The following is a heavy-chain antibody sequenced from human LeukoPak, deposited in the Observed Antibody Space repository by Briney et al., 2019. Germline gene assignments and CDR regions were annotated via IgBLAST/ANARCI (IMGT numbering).Heavy chain of an antibody. CDR3: ARGLLRYFDWLTALDAFDI. D-gene: IGHD3-9*01. Sequence: GGSLRLSCAASGFTFSSYEMNWVRQAPGKGLEWVSYISSSGSTICYADSVKGRFTISRDNAMNSLYLQMNSLRAEDTAVYYCARGLLRYFDWLTALDAFDIWGQGTMVTVSS. CDR1: GFTFSSYE. J-gene: IGHJ3*02. CDR2: ISSSGSTI. V-gene: IGHV3-48*03.